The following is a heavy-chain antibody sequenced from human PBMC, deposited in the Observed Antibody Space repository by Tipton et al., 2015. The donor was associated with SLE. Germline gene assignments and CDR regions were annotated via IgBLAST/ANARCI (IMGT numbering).Heavy chain of an antibody. J-gene: IGHJ4*02. CDR2: IYYSGST. CDR3: ARDISSSGVSDY. Sequence: TLSLTCTVSGGSISSSSYYWGWMRQPPGKGLEWIGSIYYSGSTYYNPSLKSRVTMSVDTSQNQFSLKLNSVTAADTAVFYCARDISSSGVSDYWGQGTLVTV. V-gene: IGHV4-39*07. D-gene: IGHD6-19*01. CDR1: GGSISSSSYY.